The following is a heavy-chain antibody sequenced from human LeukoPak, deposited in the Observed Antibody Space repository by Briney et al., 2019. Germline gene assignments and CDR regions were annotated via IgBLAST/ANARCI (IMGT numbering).Heavy chain of an antibody. J-gene: IGHJ5*02. Sequence: GRSLRLSCAASGFTFSSYAMHWVRQAPGKGLEWVAVISYDGSNKYYADSVKGRFTISRDNSKNTLYLQMNSLRAEDTAVYYCARAGYSSGWYQGNWFDPWGQGTLVTISS. CDR3: ARAGYSSGWYQGNWFDP. CDR2: ISYDGSNK. CDR1: GFTFSSYA. D-gene: IGHD6-19*01. V-gene: IGHV3-30*04.